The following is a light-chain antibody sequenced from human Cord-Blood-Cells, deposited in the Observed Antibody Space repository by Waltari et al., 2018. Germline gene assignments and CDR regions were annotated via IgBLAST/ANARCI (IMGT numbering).Light chain of an antibody. Sequence: QSALTQPASVSGSAGQSITISCTGTSSDVGGYNYVPRYQQHPGKAPKLMIYDVSNRPSGVSNRFSGSKSGNTASLTISGLQAEDEADYYCSSYTSSSTLVVFGGGTKLTVL. CDR2: DVS. CDR3: SSYTSSSTLVV. V-gene: IGLV2-14*01. CDR1: SSDVGGYNY. J-gene: IGLJ2*01.